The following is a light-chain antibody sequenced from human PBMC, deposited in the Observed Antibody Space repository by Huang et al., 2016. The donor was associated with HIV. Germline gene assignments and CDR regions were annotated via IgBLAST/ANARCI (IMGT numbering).Light chain of an antibody. Sequence: IQLTQSPSSLSASVGDSVTITCRASRDIKTYLAWFHQRPGRAPKFLIFAASFLESWVPSWFSGSGSGTEFTLTINGLQPEDFVTYYCQQVDSYPRTFGQGTNVDVK. J-gene: IGKJ1*01. V-gene: IGKV1-9*01. CDR1: RDIKTY. CDR2: AAS. CDR3: QQVDSYPRT.